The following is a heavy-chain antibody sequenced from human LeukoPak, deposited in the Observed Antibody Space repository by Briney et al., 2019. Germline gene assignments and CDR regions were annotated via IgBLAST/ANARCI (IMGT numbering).Heavy chain of an antibody. J-gene: IGHJ4*02. D-gene: IGHD1-26*01. CDR2: INPNSGGT. Sequence: ASVKVSCKASGYTFTGYYMHWVRQAPRQGLEWMGRINPNSGGTNYAQKFQGRVTMTRDTSISTAYMELSRLRSDDTAVYYCARVGSYGDYPDYWGQGTLVTVSS. CDR1: GYTFTGYY. V-gene: IGHV1-2*06. CDR3: ARVGSYGDYPDY.